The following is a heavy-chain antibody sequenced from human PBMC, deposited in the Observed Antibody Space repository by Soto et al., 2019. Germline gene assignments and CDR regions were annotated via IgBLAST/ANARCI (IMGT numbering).Heavy chain of an antibody. J-gene: IGHJ4*01. CDR1: GYRFTSYY. Sequence: ASVNVSCKASGYRFTSYYMHWVRLDPEQGLEWMGIINPSAGSTTYAQQFQVRVTVTRDTSTSTVYMELSSLRSEDTAVYYCGKEMLRNIAAACTFDYWGHGTLDTGSS. D-gene: IGHD6-13*01. V-gene: IGHV1-46*03. CDR2: INPSAGST. CDR3: GKEMLRNIAAACTFDY.